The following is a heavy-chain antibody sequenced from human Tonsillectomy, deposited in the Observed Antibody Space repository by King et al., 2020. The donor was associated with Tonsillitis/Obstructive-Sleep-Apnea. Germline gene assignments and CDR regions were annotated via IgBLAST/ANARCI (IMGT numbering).Heavy chain of an antibody. CDR2: IYYSGST. Sequence: VPLQESGPGLVKPSETLSLTCTVSGGSISSYYWSWLRQPPGKGLEWIGYIYYSGSTNYNPSLQSRVTLSVDTSKNQFSLKLSSVTAADTAVYYWASSSSWYNWFDPWGQGTLVTVSS. V-gene: IGHV4-59*01. J-gene: IGHJ5*02. D-gene: IGHD6-13*01. CDR3: ASSSSWYNWFDP. CDR1: GGSISSYY.